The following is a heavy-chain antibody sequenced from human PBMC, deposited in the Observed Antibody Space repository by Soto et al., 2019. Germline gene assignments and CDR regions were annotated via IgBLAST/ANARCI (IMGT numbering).Heavy chain of an antibody. D-gene: IGHD5-12*01. CDR2: INAGNGNT. CDR1: GYTLTNYS. CDR3: AREGVAPYYYYGMDV. J-gene: IGHJ6*02. Sequence: GGSVKVSFKASGYTLTNYSMPWVRQAPGQRLEWMGWINAGNGNTKYSQKFQGRVTITRDTSASTAYMELRSLRSDDTAVYYCAREGVAPYYYYGMDVWGQGTTVTVSS. V-gene: IGHV1-3*01.